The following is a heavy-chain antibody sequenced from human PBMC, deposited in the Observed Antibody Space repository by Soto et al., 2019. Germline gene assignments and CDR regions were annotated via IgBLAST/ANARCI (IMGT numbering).Heavy chain of an antibody. CDR1: GVTFSCYT. CDR2: IIPILGIA. D-gene: IGHD3-22*01. J-gene: IGHJ4*02. CDR3: ARDYYDSSGYYTDFDY. Sequence: SVKVSCKASGVTFSCYTISWVRQAPGQGLEWMGRIIPILGIANYAQKFQGRVTITADKSTSTAYMELSSLRSEDTAVYYCARDYYDSSGYYTDFDYWGQGTLVTVSS. V-gene: IGHV1-69*04.